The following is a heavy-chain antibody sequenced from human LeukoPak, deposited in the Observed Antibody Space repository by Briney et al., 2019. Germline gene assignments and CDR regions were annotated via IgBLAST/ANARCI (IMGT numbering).Heavy chain of an antibody. V-gene: IGHV3-7*01. D-gene: IGHD3-10*01. CDR1: GFTFSSYW. CDR3: ARDSRMVRYYYGMDV. J-gene: IGHJ6*02. CDR2: IKQDGSGK. Sequence: PGGSLRLSCAASGFTFSSYWMSWVRQAPGKGLGWVANIKQDGSGKYYVDSVKGRFTISRDNAENSLYLQMNSLRAEDTAVYYCARDSRMVRYYYGMDVWGQGTTVTVSS.